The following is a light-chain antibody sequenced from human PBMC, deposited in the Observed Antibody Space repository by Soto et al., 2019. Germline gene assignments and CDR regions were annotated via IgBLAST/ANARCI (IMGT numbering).Light chain of an antibody. CDR2: LGS. CDR3: MQAIXTWT. V-gene: IGKV2-28*01. CDR1: QSLLHINGYKY. Sequence: DIVMTQSPLSLPVTPGEPGSISCRSSQSLLHINGYKYWDWYLQKPGQSPQLLIYLGSNRASGVPERFSGSGSGTDFTLKISRVEADDVGVHFRMQAIXTWTSGQGTKV. J-gene: IGKJ1*01.